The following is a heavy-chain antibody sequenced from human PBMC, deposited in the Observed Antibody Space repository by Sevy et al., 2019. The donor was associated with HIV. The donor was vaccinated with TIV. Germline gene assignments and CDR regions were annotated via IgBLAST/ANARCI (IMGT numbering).Heavy chain of an antibody. Sequence: SETLSLTCTVSGGSISTYYWSWIRQPPGKGLEWFAYIYYSGSTNYNPSLKSRVTISVETSKNQFSLKLSSVTAADTAVYYCARGGAGATGYFDYWGQRTLVTVSS. D-gene: IGHD3-16*01. V-gene: IGHV4-59*01. CDR1: GGSISTYY. CDR2: IYYSGST. J-gene: IGHJ4*02. CDR3: ARGGAGATGYFDY.